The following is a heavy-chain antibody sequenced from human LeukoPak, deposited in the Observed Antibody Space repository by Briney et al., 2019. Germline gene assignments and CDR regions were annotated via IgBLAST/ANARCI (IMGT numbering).Heavy chain of an antibody. Sequence: SETLSLTCTVSGGSISSYYWSWIRQPPGKGLEWIGYIYYSGSTNYDPSLKSRVTISVDTSKNQFSLNLSSVTAADTAVYYCARPYGSGSYFDYWGQGTLVTVSS. J-gene: IGHJ4*02. CDR1: GGSISSYY. V-gene: IGHV4-59*08. CDR3: ARPYGSGSYFDY. CDR2: IYYSGST. D-gene: IGHD3-10*01.